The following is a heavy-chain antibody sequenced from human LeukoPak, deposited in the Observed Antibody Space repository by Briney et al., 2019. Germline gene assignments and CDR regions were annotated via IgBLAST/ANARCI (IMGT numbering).Heavy chain of an antibody. CDR2: ISSSGSTI. V-gene: IGHV3-11*01. Sequence: GGSLRLSCAASGFTFGDYYMSWVRQAPGKGLEWVSYISSSGSTIYYADSVKGRFTISRDNAKNSLYLQMNSLRAEDTAVYYCAREIGDSSGYGENDAFDIWGQGTMVTVSS. J-gene: IGHJ3*02. CDR1: GFTFGDYY. D-gene: IGHD3-22*01. CDR3: AREIGDSSGYGENDAFDI.